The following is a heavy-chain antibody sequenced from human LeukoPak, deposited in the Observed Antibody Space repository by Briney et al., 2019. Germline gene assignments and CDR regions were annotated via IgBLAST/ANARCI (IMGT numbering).Heavy chain of an antibody. CDR2: ISSRSSTI. Sequence: GGSLRLSCAASGFTFSSYELYWVRQAPGKGLEWISYISSRSSTIKYADSVRGRFTISRADARESLFLQMNNLRAEDTAIYYCGASRQYVGAFDIWGQGTLVTVSS. D-gene: IGHD3-16*01. J-gene: IGHJ3*02. V-gene: IGHV3-48*03. CDR3: GASRQYVGAFDI. CDR1: GFTFSSYE.